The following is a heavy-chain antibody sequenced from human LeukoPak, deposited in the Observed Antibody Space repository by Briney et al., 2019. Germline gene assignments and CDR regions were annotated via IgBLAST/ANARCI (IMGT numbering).Heavy chain of an antibody. D-gene: IGHD2-21*02. CDR3: ARERDGYCGGDCYYYYGMDV. Sequence: GGSLRLSCTASGFAVSSNYINWVRQAPGKGPEWVSVIHSGGNTYYAHSVKDRFTISRDNSKNTVYLQMNSLRAEDTALYYCARERDGYCGGDCYYYYGMDVWGQGTTVTVSS. CDR1: GFAVSSNY. V-gene: IGHV3-66*01. J-gene: IGHJ6*02. CDR2: IHSGGNT.